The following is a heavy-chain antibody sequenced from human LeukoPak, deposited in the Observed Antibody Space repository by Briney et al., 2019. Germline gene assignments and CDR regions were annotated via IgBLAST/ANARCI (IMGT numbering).Heavy chain of an antibody. CDR3: ARHRETTIFGVVGYVDY. J-gene: IGHJ4*02. CDR1: GGSISSYY. Sequence: SETLSLTCTVSGGSISSYYWGWIRQPPGKGLEWIGSIYYSGSTYYNPSLKSRVTISVDTSKNQFSLKLSSVTAADTAVYYCARHRETTIFGVVGYVDYWGQGTLVTVSS. D-gene: IGHD3-3*01. CDR2: IYYSGST. V-gene: IGHV4-39*01.